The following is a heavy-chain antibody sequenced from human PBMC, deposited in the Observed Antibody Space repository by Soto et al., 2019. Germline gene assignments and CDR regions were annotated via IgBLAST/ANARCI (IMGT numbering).Heavy chain of an antibody. V-gene: IGHV3-30*18. J-gene: IGHJ4*02. Sequence: QVPLVESGGGVVQPGRSLKLSFAASGFTFSNFGMHWVRQTPGRGLEWMADISDDGSETNYADSVKGRFTISRDNTQNTLDLQMSSLRAEDTAVYYCAKQSVGCAHYYFVYWGQGTLLTVSS. CDR2: ISDDGSET. D-gene: IGHD2-8*01. CDR3: AKQSVGCAHYYFVY. CDR1: GFTFSNFG.